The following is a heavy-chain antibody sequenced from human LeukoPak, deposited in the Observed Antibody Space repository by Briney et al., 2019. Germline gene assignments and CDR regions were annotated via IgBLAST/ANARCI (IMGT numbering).Heavy chain of an antibody. V-gene: IGHV4-30-2*01. CDR1: GGSISSGGYS. CDR2: IYHSGGT. Sequence: SQTLSLTCAVSGGSISSGGYSWSWIRQPPGKGLEWIGYIYHSGGTYYNPSLKSRVTISVDRSKNQFSLKLSSVTAADTAVYYCARRSSILWPGLDYWGRGTLVTFSS. D-gene: IGHD2-21*01. J-gene: IGHJ4*02. CDR3: ARRSSILWPGLDY.